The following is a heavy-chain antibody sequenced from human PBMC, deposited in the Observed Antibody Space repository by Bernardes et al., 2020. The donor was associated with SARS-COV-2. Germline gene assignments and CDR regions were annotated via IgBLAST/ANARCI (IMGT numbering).Heavy chain of an antibody. D-gene: IGHD2-21*01. J-gene: IGHJ3*02. Sequence: SDPTLVKPTQTLTLTCTFSGFSLSTSGMCVSWIRQPPGKALEWLARIDWDDDKYYSTSLKTRLTISKDTSKNQVVLTMTNMDPVDTATYYCARIRDCGLVGAFDIWGQGTMVTVSS. V-gene: IGHV2-70*11. CDR2: IDWDDDK. CDR1: GFSLSTSGMC. CDR3: ARIRDCGLVGAFDI.